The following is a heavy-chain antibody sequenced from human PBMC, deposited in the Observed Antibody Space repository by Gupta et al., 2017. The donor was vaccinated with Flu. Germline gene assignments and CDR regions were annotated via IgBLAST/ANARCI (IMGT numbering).Heavy chain of an antibody. D-gene: IGHD6-13*01. J-gene: IGHJ4*02. CDR1: GFTFSSYS. CDR2: ISSSSSYI. Sequence: EVQLVESGGGLVKPGGSLRLSCAASGFTFSSYSMNWVRQAPGKGLEWVSSISSSSSYIYYADSVKGRFTISRDNAKNSLYLQMNSLRDEDTAVYYCVGGYSSSWREQFDYWGQGTLVTVSS. CDR3: VGGYSSSWREQFDY. V-gene: IGHV3-21*01.